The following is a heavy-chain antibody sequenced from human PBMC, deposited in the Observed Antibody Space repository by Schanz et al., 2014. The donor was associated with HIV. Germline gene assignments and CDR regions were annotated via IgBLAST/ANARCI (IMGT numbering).Heavy chain of an antibody. CDR2: ISGSGGST. D-gene: IGHD1-7*01. J-gene: IGHJ6*02. V-gene: IGHV3-23*01. Sequence: EEQLLESGGGLVQPGGSLRLSCAASGFTFSSYAMSWVRQAPGKGLEWVSAISGSGGSTYYADSVKGRFTISRDNSKNTLYLQMNSLRADDTAVYYCAKDRITGTTGVPYYYYGMDVWGQGTTVTVSS. CDR3: AKDRITGTTGVPYYYYGMDV. CDR1: GFTFSSYA.